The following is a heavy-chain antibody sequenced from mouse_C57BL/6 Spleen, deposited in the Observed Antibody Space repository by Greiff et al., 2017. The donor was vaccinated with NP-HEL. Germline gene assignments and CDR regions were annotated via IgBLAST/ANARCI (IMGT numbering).Heavy chain of an antibody. CDR2: IDPSDSYT. D-gene: IGHD3-3*01. J-gene: IGHJ2*01. CDR1: GYTFTSYW. V-gene: IGHV1-59*01. Sequence: VQLQQSGAELVRPGTSVKLSCKASGYTFTSYWMHWVKQRPGQGLEWIGVIDPSDSYTNYNQKFKGKATLTVDTSSSTAYMQLSSLTSEDSAVYYCARWGGRGFDYWGQGTTLTVSS. CDR3: ARWGGRGFDY.